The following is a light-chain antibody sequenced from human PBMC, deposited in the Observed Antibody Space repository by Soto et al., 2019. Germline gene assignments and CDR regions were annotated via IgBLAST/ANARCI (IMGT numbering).Light chain of an antibody. CDR1: QSVSFY. CDR2: DAS. J-gene: IGKJ1*01. CDR3: QQYGGSPVT. Sequence: EIVLTQSPGSLSFSPGERATLSCRASQSVSFYLAWYQQKPGQAPRLLISDASSRATDVPDRFSGSRSGTDFSLTISRLEPEDFAVYYCQQYGGSPVTFGQGTKVDIK. V-gene: IGKV3-20*01.